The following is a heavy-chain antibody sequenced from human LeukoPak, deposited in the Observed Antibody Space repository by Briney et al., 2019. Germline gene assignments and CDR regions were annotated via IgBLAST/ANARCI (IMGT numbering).Heavy chain of an antibody. D-gene: IGHD5-12*01. CDR3: ARGKWLRSAFDY. V-gene: IGHV4-34*01. J-gene: IGHJ4*02. CDR2: INHSGST. Sequence: SETLSLTRAVYGGSFSGYSWSWIRQPPGKGLEWIGEINHSGSTNYNPSLKSRVTTSVDTSKNQFSLKLSSVTAADTAVYYCARGKWLRSAFDYWGQGTLVTVSS. CDR1: GGSFSGYS.